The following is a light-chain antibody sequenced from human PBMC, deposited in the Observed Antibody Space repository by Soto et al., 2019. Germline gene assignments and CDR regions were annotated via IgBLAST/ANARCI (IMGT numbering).Light chain of an antibody. CDR2: GAS. J-gene: IGKJ5*01. CDR1: QSIDSY. V-gene: IGKV3-20*01. CDR3: QQYGSSLFT. Sequence: EILLTQSPATLSLSPGERATLSCRASQSIDSYLAWYQQKPGQAPRLLIYGASSRATGIPDRFSGSGSGTDFTLTISRLEPEDFAVYYCQQYGSSLFTFGQGTRLEIK.